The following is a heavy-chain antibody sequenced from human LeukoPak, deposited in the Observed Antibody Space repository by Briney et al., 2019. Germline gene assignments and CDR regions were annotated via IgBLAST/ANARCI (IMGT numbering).Heavy chain of an antibody. CDR1: GYSFTSYW. V-gene: IGHV5-51*01. CDR3: ARIKRWSQPGENYFDY. J-gene: IGHJ4*02. CDR2: IYPGDSDT. D-gene: IGHD2-15*01. Sequence: GESLKISCKGSGYSFTSYWIGWVRQMPGKGLEWMGIIYPGDSDTRYSPSFQGQVTISADKSISTAYLQWSSLKASDTAMYYCARIKRWSQPGENYFDYWGQGTLVTVSS.